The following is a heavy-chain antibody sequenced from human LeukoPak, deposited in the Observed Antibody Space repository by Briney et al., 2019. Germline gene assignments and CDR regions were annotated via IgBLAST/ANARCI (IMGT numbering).Heavy chain of an antibody. J-gene: IGHJ2*01. V-gene: IGHV4-4*09. D-gene: IGHD6-19*01. CDR2: IYNSENT. CDR1: GGSLTSYY. CDR3: ARFHSGPSGWYVLWYFDL. Sequence: SETLSLTCTVSGGSLTSYYWSWIRQPPGKGLEWIGYIYNSENTKYNSSLESRVTMSEDTSKNQVFLKLSSVTAADTAVYYCARFHSGPSGWYVLWYFDLWGRGTLVTVSS.